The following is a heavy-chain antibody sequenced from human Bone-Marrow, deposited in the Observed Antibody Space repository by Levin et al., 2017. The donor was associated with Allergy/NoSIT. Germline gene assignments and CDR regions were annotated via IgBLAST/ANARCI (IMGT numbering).Heavy chain of an antibody. Sequence: EASVKVSCKASGYSFTSYEINWVRQVTGQGPEWLGWMNPNTGATGYAQKFQGRVTMTRNISINTAYMELSSLRFEDTALYFCARAGGSGPIGHYYGMDVWGQGTTVAVSS. D-gene: IGHD3-10*01. CDR3: ARAGGSGPIGHYYGMDV. J-gene: IGHJ6*02. CDR2: MNPNTGAT. CDR1: GYSFTSYE. V-gene: IGHV1-8*01.